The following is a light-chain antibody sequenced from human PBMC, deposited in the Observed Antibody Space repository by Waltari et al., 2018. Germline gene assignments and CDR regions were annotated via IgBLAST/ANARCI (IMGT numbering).Light chain of an antibody. CDR2: EVT. V-gene: IGLV2-8*01. J-gene: IGLJ2*01. CDR1: SSDVGDY. Sequence: QSALTQPPSASGSPGQSVAISCTGTSSDVGDYVSWYQQHPGKAPKLRISEVTKRPAGVPERFSGSKSGSTASLTVSVLQAEDEADYYCSSYAGNNNLVFGGGTKLTVL. CDR3: SSYAGNNNLV.